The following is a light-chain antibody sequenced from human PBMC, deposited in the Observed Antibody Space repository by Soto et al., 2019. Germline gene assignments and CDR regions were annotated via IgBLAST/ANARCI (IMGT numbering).Light chain of an antibody. CDR2: NVN. CDR3: CSYAGNHIL. CDR1: SSDVGGYSQ. Sequence: QSVLTQPRSVSGSPGQSVTISCTGTSSDVGGYSQVSWYQLHPGKAPKVMIYNVNQRPSGVPDRFSGSKSGNTASLTISGLRVEDEADYCCCSYAGNHILFGEGTKLTVL. J-gene: IGLJ2*01. V-gene: IGLV2-11*01.